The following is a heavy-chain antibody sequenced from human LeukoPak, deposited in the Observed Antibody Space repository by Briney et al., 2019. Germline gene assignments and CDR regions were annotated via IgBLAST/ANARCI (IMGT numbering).Heavy chain of an antibody. V-gene: IGHV4-34*01. CDR3: ARTRSKNPYSSGPRLDY. CDR1: GGSFRGYY. CDR2: INHSGST. Sequence: SETLSLTCAVYGGSFRGYYWSWIRHPPGKGLEWIGEINHSGSTNYNPSLKSQVTISVDTSKNQFSLKLSSVTAADTAVYYCARTRSKNPYSSGPRLDYWGQGTLVTVSS. J-gene: IGHJ4*02. D-gene: IGHD6-19*01.